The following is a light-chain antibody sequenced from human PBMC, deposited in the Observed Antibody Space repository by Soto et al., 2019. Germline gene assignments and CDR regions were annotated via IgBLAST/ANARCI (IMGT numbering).Light chain of an antibody. V-gene: IGLV1-40*01. CDR2: DTF. CDR1: SSNIGAGYD. J-gene: IGLJ3*02. Sequence: QSVLTQPPSVSGAPGQTVTISCSGSSSNIGAGYDVHWYQQLPGKVPKIVIYDTFNRPSGVPDRFSGSKSGTSASLAITGLQAEDEADYYCQAYDNSLGVSVLFGGGTKVTVL. CDR3: QAYDNSLGVSVL.